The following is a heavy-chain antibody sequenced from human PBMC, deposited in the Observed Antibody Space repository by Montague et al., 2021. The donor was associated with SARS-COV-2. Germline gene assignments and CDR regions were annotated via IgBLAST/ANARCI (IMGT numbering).Heavy chain of an antibody. CDR3: VRDHPYGGPRWAYDI. V-gene: IGHV4-59*01. CDR2: IYDGGAV. CDR1: GGSITGYY. J-gene: IGHJ3*02. Sequence: SETLSLTCTVSGGSITGYYWSWLRRSPGKGLEWIAYIYDGGAVNXNPSLGSRVTISTDTSKNQLSLKVNSVTAADTAVYYCVRDHPYGGPRWAYDIWGQGTVVTVSS. D-gene: IGHD4-23*01.